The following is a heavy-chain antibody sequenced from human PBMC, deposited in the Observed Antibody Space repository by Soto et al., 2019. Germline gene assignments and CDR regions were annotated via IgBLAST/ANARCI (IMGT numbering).Heavy chain of an antibody. D-gene: IGHD5-18*01. CDR3: ARENRERGYSYVREYYYYYMDV. J-gene: IGHJ6*03. V-gene: IGHV1-18*01. CDR2: ISAYNGNT. CDR1: GYTFTSYG. Sequence: ASVKVSCKASGYTFTSYGISWVRQAPGQGLEWMGWISAYNGNTKYAQKLQGRVTMTTDTSTSTAYMELRSLRSDGTAVYYCARENRERGYSYVREYYYYYMDVWGKGTTVTVSS.